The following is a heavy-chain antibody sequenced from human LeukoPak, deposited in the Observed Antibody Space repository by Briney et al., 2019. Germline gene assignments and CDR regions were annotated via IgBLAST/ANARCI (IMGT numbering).Heavy chain of an antibody. CDR2: IHSDGTST. J-gene: IGHJ4*02. Sequence: GGSLRLSCAASGFTFSSYWMHWVRQAPGKGLVWVSRIHSDGTSTTYADSVKGRFTISRDNAKNTLYLQMNGLRAEDTALYYCARVKVGTTNRFDYWGQGTLVTVSS. V-gene: IGHV3-74*01. CDR3: ARVKVGTTNRFDY. D-gene: IGHD1-26*01. CDR1: GFTFSSYW.